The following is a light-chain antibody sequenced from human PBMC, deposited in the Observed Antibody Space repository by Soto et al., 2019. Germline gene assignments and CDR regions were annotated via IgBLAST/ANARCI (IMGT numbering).Light chain of an antibody. CDR3: QQLNSYPLT. CDR2: AAS. J-gene: IGKJ4*01. CDR1: QSVSSY. Sequence: DIQLTQSPSFLSASVGDRVTITCRASQSVSSYLAWYQQKPGKAPKLLIYAASTLQSGVPSRFSGSGSGTEFTLTVSSLLPEDFATYYCQQLNSYPLTFGGGTKVEFK. V-gene: IGKV1-9*01.